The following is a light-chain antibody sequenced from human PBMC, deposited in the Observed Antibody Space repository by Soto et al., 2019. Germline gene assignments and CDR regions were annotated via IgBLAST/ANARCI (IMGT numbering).Light chain of an antibody. CDR3: QQRANWPPGTT. V-gene: IGKV3-11*01. CDR2: DAS. CDR1: QSVSKY. J-gene: IGKJ2*01. Sequence: EVVLTQSPATLSLSPGERAILSCRASQSVSKYLAWYQQKPGQAPRLLIYDASNRATGVPARFSGSGSGTDFTLTISSLEPEDFAVYYCQQRANWPPGTTFGQGTTLEIK.